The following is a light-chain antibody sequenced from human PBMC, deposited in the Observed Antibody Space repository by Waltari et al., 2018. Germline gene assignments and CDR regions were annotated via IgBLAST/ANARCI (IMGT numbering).Light chain of an antibody. CDR3: QQTYSFTRT. Sequence: DIQMTQSPSSLSASVGDSVPITCRASQTISRYLNWYQQKPGKAPNLLFYAASSLQSGVPSRFSGSGSGRDFTLIITGLQPEDFATYYCQQTYSFTRTFGQGTKVEIK. CDR2: AAS. CDR1: QTISRY. J-gene: IGKJ1*01. V-gene: IGKV1-39*01.